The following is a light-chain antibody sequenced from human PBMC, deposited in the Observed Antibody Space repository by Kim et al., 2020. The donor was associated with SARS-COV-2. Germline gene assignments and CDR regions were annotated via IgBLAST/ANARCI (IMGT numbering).Light chain of an antibody. CDR2: EDN. CDR3: QSYDGSSWV. J-gene: IGLJ3*02. V-gene: IGLV6-57*01. CDR1: SGSIASNY. Sequence: GKTVTISCTRGSGSIASNYVQWYQQRPGSSPTTVIYEDNQRPSGVPDRFSGSIDSSSNSASLTISGLKTDDEAEYYCQSYDGSSWVFGGGTQLTVL.